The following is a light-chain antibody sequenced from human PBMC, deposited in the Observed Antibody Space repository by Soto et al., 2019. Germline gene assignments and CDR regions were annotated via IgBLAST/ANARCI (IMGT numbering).Light chain of an antibody. Sequence: QSVLTQPASVSGSPGQSITISCTGTSSDVGSYNLVSWYQQHPGKAPKLMIYEVSKRPSGVSNRFSGSKSGNTASLTISGLQAEDEADYDCCSYAGSSTFAYVFGSGTKLTVL. CDR1: SSDVGSYNL. V-gene: IGLV2-23*02. CDR3: CSYAGSSTFAYV. CDR2: EVS. J-gene: IGLJ1*01.